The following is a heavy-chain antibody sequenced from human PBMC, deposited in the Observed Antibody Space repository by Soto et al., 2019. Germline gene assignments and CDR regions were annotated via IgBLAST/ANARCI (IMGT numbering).Heavy chain of an antibody. CDR3: ARTYYYDSRVYYLRYFQH. Sequence: PSQTLSLTCTVSGGSVSSGSYYWSWIRQPPGKGLEWIGYIYYSGSTNYNPSLRSRVTISVDTSKNQFSLKLSSVTAADTAVYYCARTYYYDSRVYYLRYFQHWGQGTLLTVSS. J-gene: IGHJ1*01. CDR2: IYYSGST. D-gene: IGHD3-22*01. CDR1: GGSVSSGSYY. V-gene: IGHV4-61*01.